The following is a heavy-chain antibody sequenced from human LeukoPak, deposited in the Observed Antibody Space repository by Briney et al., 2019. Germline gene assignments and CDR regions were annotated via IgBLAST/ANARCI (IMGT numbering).Heavy chain of an antibody. CDR3: ARDGHVLLWFGELSHYYYYMDV. CDR2: IYHSGST. J-gene: IGHJ6*03. Sequence: PSETLSLTCTVSGYSISIGYYWGWIRQPPGKGLEWIGSIYHSGSTYYNPSLKSRVTLSVDKSKNQFSLKLSSVTAADTAVYYCARDGHVLLWFGELSHYYYYMDVWGKGTTVTISS. V-gene: IGHV4-38-2*02. D-gene: IGHD3-10*01. CDR1: GYSISIGYY.